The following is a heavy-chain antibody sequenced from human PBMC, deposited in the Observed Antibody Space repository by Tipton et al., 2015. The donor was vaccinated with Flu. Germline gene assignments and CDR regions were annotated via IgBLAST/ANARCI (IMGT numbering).Heavy chain of an antibody. CDR1: GGSISSYY. V-gene: IGHV4-59*01. D-gene: IGHD2-15*01. J-gene: IGHJ6*02. CDR2: IYYSGST. Sequence: GLVKPSETLSLTCTVSGGSISSYYWSWIRQPPGKGLEWIGYIYYSGSTNYNPSLKSRVTISVDTSKNQFSLKLSSVTAADTAVYYCARDCSGGSCPYYYYGMDVWGQGTTVTVSS. CDR3: ARDCSGGSCPYYYYGMDV.